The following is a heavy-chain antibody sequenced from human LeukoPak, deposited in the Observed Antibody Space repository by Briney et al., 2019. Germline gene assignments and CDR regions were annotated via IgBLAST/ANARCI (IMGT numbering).Heavy chain of an antibody. D-gene: IGHD3-16*01. J-gene: IGHJ4*02. V-gene: IGHV3-7*04. Sequence: GESLRLSCAASVFSFSSYWMSWVRQAPGKGLEWVANIKQDGSEKYYVDSVKGRFTISRDNAKNSLYLQMNSLRVEDTAVYYCARAVGGPLLYFDYWGQGTLVTVSS. CDR2: IKQDGSEK. CDR1: VFSFSSYW. CDR3: ARAVGGPLLYFDY.